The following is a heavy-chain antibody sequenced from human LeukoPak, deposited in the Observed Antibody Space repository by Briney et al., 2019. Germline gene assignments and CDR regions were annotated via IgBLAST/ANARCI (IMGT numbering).Heavy chain of an antibody. D-gene: IGHD3-3*01. CDR3: VPRKEWSCYMGV. J-gene: IGHJ6*03. CDR1: RFTFSTYG. V-gene: IGHV3-23*01. Sequence: PGGTLRLSCAASRFTFSTYGMNWVRQTPGKGLEWVSAISGSGTRTYHANSVKGRFTISRDNSKNMLYLQMNSLRAEDTAVYYCVPRKEWSCYMGVWNKGTTVTVSS. CDR2: ISGSGTRT.